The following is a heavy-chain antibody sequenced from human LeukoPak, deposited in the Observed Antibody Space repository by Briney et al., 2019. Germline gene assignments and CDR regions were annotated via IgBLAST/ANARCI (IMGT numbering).Heavy chain of an antibody. J-gene: IGHJ6*03. V-gene: IGHV4-61*02. Sequence: PSRTLSLTCTVSGGSISSGSYYWSWIRQTAGKGLEWIGRIYTSGSTNYNPSLKSRVTISVDTSKNQFSLKLSSVTAAHTAVYYCARSKTRVYYYHYMDVWGKGTTVTVSS. CDR3: ARSKTRVYYYHYMDV. CDR1: GGSISSGSYY. CDR2: IYTSGST.